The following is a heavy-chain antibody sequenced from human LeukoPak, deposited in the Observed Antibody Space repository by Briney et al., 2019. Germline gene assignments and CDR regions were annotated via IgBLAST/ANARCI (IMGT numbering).Heavy chain of an antibody. CDR2: IYHSGSV. D-gene: IGHD4-17*01. J-gene: IGHJ4*02. Sequence: PSETLSLTCTVSGYSISSGYYWGWIRQPPGKGLEWIGSIYHSGSVYFNPSLKSRVIISVDTSNNQFSLKLSSVTAADTAVYYCASTITVTTDYWGQGTLVTVSS. CDR3: ASTITVTTDY. V-gene: IGHV4-38-2*02. CDR1: GYSISSGYY.